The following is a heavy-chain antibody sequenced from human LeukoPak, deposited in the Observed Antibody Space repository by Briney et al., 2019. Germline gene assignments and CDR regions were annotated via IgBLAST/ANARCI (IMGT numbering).Heavy chain of an antibody. Sequence: GGSLRLSCAASGFSFNTYAMSWVRQAPGKGLEWVSAISNTGGSAYYADSVKGRFTISRDNSKNTLYLQMNSLRAEDTALYFCAKKAQYNGNYPLDYWGQGTLVTVSS. V-gene: IGHV3-23*01. J-gene: IGHJ4*02. CDR3: AKKAQYNGNYPLDY. D-gene: IGHD1-26*01. CDR1: GFSFNTYA. CDR2: ISNTGGSA.